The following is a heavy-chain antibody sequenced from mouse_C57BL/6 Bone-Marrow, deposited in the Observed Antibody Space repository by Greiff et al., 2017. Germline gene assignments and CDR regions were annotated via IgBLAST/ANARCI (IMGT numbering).Heavy chain of an antibody. J-gene: IGHJ3*01. CDR2: IDPSDSYT. V-gene: IGHV1-69*01. CDR3: ARLAIYYGNYAWFAY. D-gene: IGHD2-1*01. CDR1: GYTFTSYW. Sequence: QVQLQQPGAELVMPGASVKLSCKASGYTFTSYWMHWVKQRPGQGLEWIGEIDPSDSYTNYNQKFKGKSTLTVEKSSSTAYMPLSSLTSEDSAVYYCARLAIYYGNYAWFAYWGQGTLVTVSA.